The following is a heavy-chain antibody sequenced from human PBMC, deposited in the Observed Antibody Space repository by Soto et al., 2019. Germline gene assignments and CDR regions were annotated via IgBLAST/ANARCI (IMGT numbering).Heavy chain of an antibody. CDR1: GFTFSNCA. V-gene: IGHV3-48*02. CDR2: ISHKSSAI. J-gene: IGHJ4*02. D-gene: IGHD4-17*01. CDR3: ARDPYSSTTVTIMDX. Sequence: GGSLRLSCAASGFTFSNCAMNWVRQAPGKGLEGVSDISHKSSAIYHADSVKGRVTISRDNAKNSLYLQMNSLRDEDTAVYYCARDPYSSTTVTIMDXWGRGTLVTVS.